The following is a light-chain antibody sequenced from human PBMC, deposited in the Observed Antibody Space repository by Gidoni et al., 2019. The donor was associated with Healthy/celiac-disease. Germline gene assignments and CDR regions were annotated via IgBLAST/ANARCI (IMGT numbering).Light chain of an antibody. CDR2: DAS. CDR3: QQYNSYSGT. CDR1: QSISSW. Sequence: DIQMTQSPSTLSASVGDRVHITCRASQSISSWLAWYQQKPGKAPKLLIYDASSLESGVPSRFSGSGSGTEFTLTISSLQPDDFATYYCQQYNSYSGTFGQXTKVEIK. J-gene: IGKJ1*01. V-gene: IGKV1-5*01.